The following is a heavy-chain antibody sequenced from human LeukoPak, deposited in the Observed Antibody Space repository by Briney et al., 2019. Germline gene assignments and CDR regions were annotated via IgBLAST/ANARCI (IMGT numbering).Heavy chain of an antibody. Sequence: SETLSLTCTVSGGSISSYYWSWIRQPPGKGLEWIGYIYYSGGTNYNPSLKSRVTISVDTSKNQFSLKLSSVTAADTAVYYCARDLGYCSGGSCYSGYNNWFDPWGQGTLVTVSS. CDR2: IYYSGGT. CDR3: ARDLGYCSGGSCYSGYNNWFDP. V-gene: IGHV4-59*01. D-gene: IGHD2-15*01. J-gene: IGHJ5*02. CDR1: GGSISSYY.